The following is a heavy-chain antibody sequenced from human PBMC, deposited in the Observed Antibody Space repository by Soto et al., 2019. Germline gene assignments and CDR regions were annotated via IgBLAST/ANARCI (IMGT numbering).Heavy chain of an antibody. V-gene: IGHV3-30*03. D-gene: IGHD6-6*01. CDR2: IKDDGSNK. J-gene: IGHJ6*02. CDR3: AREDSSSSDYYYGMDV. CDR1: GFTFRTYW. Sequence: GGSLRLSCAASGFTFRTYWLSWVRQVPGKGLEWVAVIKDDGSNKYYADSVKGRFTISRDNSKNTLYLQMNSLRAEDTAVYYCAREDSSSSDYYYGMDVWGQGTTVTVSS.